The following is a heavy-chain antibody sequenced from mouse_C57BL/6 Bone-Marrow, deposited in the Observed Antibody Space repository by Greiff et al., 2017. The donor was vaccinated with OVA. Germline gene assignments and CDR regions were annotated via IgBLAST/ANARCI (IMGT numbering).Heavy chain of an antibody. CDR2: IDPNSGGT. D-gene: IGHD2-3*01. V-gene: IGHV1-72*01. J-gene: IGHJ4*01. Sequence: QVQLQQPWAELVKPGASVTLSCKASGYTFTSYWMHLVKRRPGRGLVWIGRIDPNSGGTKYNETFKSQATMTGDKPSSTAYMQLSSLTSADSAGDYRARGGDDGNSYYYAMDYWGQGTSVTVSS. CDR3: ARGGDDGNSYYYAMDY. CDR1: GYTFTSYW.